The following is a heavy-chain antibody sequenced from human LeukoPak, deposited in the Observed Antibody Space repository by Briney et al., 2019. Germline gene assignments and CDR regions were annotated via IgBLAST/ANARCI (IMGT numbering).Heavy chain of an antibody. J-gene: IGHJ4*02. D-gene: IGHD6-13*01. V-gene: IGHV3-23*01. Sequence: PGGSLRLSCAASGFTFSSYAMSWVRQAPGKGLEWVSAISGSGGSTYYADSVKGRFTISRDNSKNTLYLQMNSLRAEDTAVYYCARGGLPTYSSSWPYYFDYWGQGTLVTVSS. CDR1: GFTFSSYA. CDR3: ARGGLPTYSSSWPYYFDY. CDR2: ISGSGGST.